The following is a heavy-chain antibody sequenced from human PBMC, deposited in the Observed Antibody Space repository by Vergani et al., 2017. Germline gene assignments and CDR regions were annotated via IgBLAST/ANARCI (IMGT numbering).Heavy chain of an antibody. J-gene: IGHJ4*02. CDR1: GYIYTSYY. V-gene: IGHV1-46*03. Sequence: QLVQSGAEVKKPGASVKVSCKASGYIYTSYYMHWVRQAPGQGLEWMGIINPSGGSTSYAQKFQGRVTMTRDTSTSTVYMELSSLRSEDTAVYYCARVPLDYYDSSLTTEWGQGTLVTVSS. CDR2: INPSGGST. CDR3: ARVPLDYYDSSLTTE. D-gene: IGHD3-22*01.